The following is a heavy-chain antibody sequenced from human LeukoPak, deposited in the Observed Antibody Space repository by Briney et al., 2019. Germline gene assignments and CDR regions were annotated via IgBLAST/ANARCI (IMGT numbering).Heavy chain of an antibody. CDR3: AQNGDYLYYFDY. CDR2: IYWDDDK. Sequence: ESGPTLVKPTQTLTLTCTFSGFSLSTSGVGVGWIRQPPGKALEWLALIYWDDDKRYSPSLKNRLTITKDTSKNQVVLTMTNMDPVDTATYYCAQNGDYLYYFDYWGQGTLVTVSS. V-gene: IGHV2-5*02. J-gene: IGHJ4*02. D-gene: IGHD4-17*01. CDR1: GFSLSTSGVG.